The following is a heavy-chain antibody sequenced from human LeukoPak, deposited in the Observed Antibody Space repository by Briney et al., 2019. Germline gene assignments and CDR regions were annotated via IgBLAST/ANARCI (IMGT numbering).Heavy chain of an antibody. D-gene: IGHD2-21*02. V-gene: IGHV3-33*01. CDR2: IWYDGSNK. J-gene: IGHJ4*02. Sequence: GGSLRLSCAASGFTFSSYGMHWVRQAPGKGLEWVAVIWYDGSNKYYADSVKGRFTISRDNSKNTLYLQMNSLRAEDTAVYYCARFRTWGDKAFDYWGQGTLVTVSS. CDR3: ARFRTWGDKAFDY. CDR1: GFTFSSYG.